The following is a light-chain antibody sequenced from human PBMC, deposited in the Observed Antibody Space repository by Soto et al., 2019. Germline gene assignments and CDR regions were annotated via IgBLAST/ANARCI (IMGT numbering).Light chain of an antibody. CDR3: QHRMNWPLT. J-gene: IGKJ5*01. CDR1: QRITSY. V-gene: IGKV3-11*01. CDR2: DAT. Sequence: VVLTQSPATLSLSPGERATLSCRASQRITSYLAWYQQKPGQAPRLLIYDATNRVAGIPARFSGSGSETDFTLTISSLEPEDFAVYYCQHRMNWPLTFGQGTRLEIK.